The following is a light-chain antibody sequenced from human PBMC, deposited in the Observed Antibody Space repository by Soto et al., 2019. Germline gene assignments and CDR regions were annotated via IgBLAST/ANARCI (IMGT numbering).Light chain of an antibody. J-gene: IGKJ1*01. CDR3: LQHNSCPWT. Sequence: DIQMTQSPSSRSAAVGGRVTVTCRPGQSIRSYLNWYQQRQGKAPKVXIYSASTLQTGVLSRFSGSGAGTEFTLTISSLQPEDFETDDCLQHNSCPWTFGQGTKVDIK. CDR2: SAS. V-gene: IGKV1-17*01. CDR1: QSIRSY.